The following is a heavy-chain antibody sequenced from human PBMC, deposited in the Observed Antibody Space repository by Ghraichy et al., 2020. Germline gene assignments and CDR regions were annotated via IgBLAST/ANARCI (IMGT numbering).Heavy chain of an antibody. CDR2: IYYSGST. CDR3: ARARRGVGADYFDY. CDR1: GGSVSSGSYY. J-gene: IGHJ4*02. Sequence: SETLSLTCTVSGGSVSSGSYYWSWIRQPPGKGLEWIGYIYYSGSTNYNPSLKSRVTISVDTSKNQFSLKLSSVTAADTAVYYCARARRGVGADYFDYWGQGTLVTVSS. D-gene: IGHD1-26*01. V-gene: IGHV4-61*01.